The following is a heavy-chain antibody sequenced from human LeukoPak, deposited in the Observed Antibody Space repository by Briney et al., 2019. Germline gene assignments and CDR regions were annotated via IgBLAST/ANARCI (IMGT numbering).Heavy chain of an antibody. CDR1: GGSVSSGGYY. J-gene: IGHJ4*02. CDR2: IYYSGST. Sequence: SETLSLTCTVSGGSVSSGGYYWSWIRQPPGKGLEWIGYIYYSGSTTYNPSLKSRVTISVDTSKNQFSLKLSSVTAADTAVYYCARGRDRSNYRGKNREADYWGQGTLVTVSS. D-gene: IGHD4-11*01. V-gene: IGHV4-61*08. CDR3: ARGRDRSNYRGKNREADY.